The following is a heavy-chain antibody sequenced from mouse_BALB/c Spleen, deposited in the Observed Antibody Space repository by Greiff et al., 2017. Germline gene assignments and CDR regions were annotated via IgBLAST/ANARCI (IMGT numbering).Heavy chain of an antibody. V-gene: IGHV2-2*02. J-gene: IGHJ4*01. CDR3: ARNGYGNPYAMDY. CDR1: GFSLTSYG. D-gene: IGHD2-10*02. Sequence: VQVVESGPGLVQPSQSLSITCTVSGFSLTSYGVHWVRQSPGKGLEWLGVIWSGGSTDYNAAFISRLSISKDNSKSQVFFKMNSLQANDTAIYYCARNGYGNPYAMDYWGQGTSVTVSS. CDR2: IWSGGST.